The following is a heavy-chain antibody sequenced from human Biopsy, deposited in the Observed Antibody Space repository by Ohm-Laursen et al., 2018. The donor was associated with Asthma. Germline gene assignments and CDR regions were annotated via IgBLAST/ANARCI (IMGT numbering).Heavy chain of an antibody. J-gene: IGHJ4*02. CDR3: ARGDTGGWSQYYFDY. V-gene: IGHV3-53*01. D-gene: IGHD2-8*02. Sequence: SLRLSCAASGFTVSRDYMFWVRQAPGKGLEWVSVIYSGGTSHTADSARGRFTISRDYSKNTLYLQMHSLRAEDTAVYYCARGDTGGWSQYYFDYWGQGTLVTVSS. CDR1: GFTVSRDY. CDR2: IYSGGTS.